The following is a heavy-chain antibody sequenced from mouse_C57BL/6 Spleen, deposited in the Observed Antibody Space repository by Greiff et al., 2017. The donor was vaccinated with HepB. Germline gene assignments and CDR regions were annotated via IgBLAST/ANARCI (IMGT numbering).Heavy chain of an antibody. CDR2: INPNNGGT. CDR3: ARNLLPYAMDY. D-gene: IGHD1-1*01. CDR1: GYTFTDYY. J-gene: IGHJ4*01. Sequence: EVQLQQSGPELVKPGASVKISCKASGYTFTDYYMNWVKQSHGKSLEWIRDINPNNGGTSYNQKFKGKATLTVDKSSSTAYMELRSLTSEDSAVYYCARNLLPYAMDYWGQGTSVTVSS. V-gene: IGHV1-26*01.